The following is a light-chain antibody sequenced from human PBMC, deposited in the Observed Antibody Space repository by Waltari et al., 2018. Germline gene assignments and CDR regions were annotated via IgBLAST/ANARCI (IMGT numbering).Light chain of an antibody. V-gene: IGLV3-1*01. CDR3: QAWDSSTVV. Sequence: SYELTQPPSVSVSPGQTASITCSGDKLGDKYACWYQQKPGQSPVLVIYQDSKRPSGIPGRFSGSNSGNTATLTIRGTQAMDEADYYGQAWDSSTVVFGGGTKLTVL. J-gene: IGLJ2*01. CDR2: QDS. CDR1: KLGDKY.